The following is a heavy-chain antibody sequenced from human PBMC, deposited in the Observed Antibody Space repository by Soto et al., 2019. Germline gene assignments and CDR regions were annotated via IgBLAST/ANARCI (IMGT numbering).Heavy chain of an antibody. CDR2: FDPEDGET. Sequence: GASVKVSCKVSGYTLTELSMHWVRQAPGKGLEWMGGFDPEDGETIYAQKFQGGVTMTEDTSTDTAYKELSSLRSEDTAVYYCATDRLSYDSSGYYFSHEYFQHWGQGTLVTVSS. CDR1: GYTLTELS. J-gene: IGHJ1*01. D-gene: IGHD3-22*01. V-gene: IGHV1-24*01. CDR3: ATDRLSYDSSGYYFSHEYFQH.